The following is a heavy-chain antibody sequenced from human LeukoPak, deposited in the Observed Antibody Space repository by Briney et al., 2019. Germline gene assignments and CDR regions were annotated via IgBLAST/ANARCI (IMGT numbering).Heavy chain of an antibody. J-gene: IGHJ3*02. D-gene: IGHD3-9*01. CDR1: GGSISCGDYY. CDR3: ARARSIRDAFDI. V-gene: IGHV4-30-4*01. CDR2: IYYSGST. Sequence: SRTLSLTCTVSGGSISCGDYYWSWIRQPPGKGLEWIGYIYYSGSTYYNPSLKSRVTISVDTSKNQFSLKLSSVTAADTAVYYCARARSIRDAFDIWGQGTMVTVSS.